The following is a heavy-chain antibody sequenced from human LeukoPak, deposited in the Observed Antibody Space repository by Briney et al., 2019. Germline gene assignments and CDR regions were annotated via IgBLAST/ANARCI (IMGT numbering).Heavy chain of an antibody. Sequence: GASVKVSCKASGFTFTNSAIQWVRQARGQRLEWLGWIVVGSGNANYAQKFQDRVIITRDVSTSTAYMEVSSLRSEDTAVYYCAADDLTRAYWGQGTLVTVSS. J-gene: IGHJ4*02. V-gene: IGHV1-58*02. CDR2: IVVGSGNA. CDR1: GFTFTNSA. CDR3: AADDLTRAY.